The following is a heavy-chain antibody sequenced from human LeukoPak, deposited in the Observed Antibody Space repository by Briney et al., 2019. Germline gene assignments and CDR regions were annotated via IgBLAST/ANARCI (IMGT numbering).Heavy chain of an antibody. CDR2: IYYSGST. V-gene: IGHV4-39*01. CDR1: GGSIGSSSDY. J-gene: IGHJ4*02. D-gene: IGHD5-18*01. CDR3: ARHNTGGYSYGYYFDY. Sequence: KPSETLSLTCTVFGGSIGSSSDYWGWIRQPPGKGLEWIGSIYYSGSTYYNPSLKSRVTISVDTSKNQFSLKLSSVTAADTAVYYCARHNTGGYSYGYYFDYWGQGTLVTVSS.